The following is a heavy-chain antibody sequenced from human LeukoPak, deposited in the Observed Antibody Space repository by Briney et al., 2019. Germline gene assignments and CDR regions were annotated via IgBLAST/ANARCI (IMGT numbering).Heavy chain of an antibody. J-gene: IGHJ4*02. CDR3: ASSNGMVRGVKDY. V-gene: IGHV1-69*13. CDR1: GGTLSSYA. D-gene: IGHD3-10*01. Sequence: SVKVSCKASGGTLSSYAISWVRQAPGQGLEWMGGIIPIFGTANYAQKFQGRVTITADESTSTAYMELSSLRSEDTAVYYCASSNGMVRGVKDYWGQGTLVTVSS. CDR2: IIPIFGTA.